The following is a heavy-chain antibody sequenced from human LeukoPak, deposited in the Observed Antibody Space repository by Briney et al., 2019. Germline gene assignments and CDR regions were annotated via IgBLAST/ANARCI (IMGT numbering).Heavy chain of an antibody. D-gene: IGHD3-22*01. Sequence: PSETLSLTCTVSGGSITSSGYYWGWIRQPPGKGLEWIGSMYYSGNTYYNPSLKSRVTMSVDTSKNQFSLKMSSLTAADTAVYYCARLHTRGAVVALVDYWGQGTLVTVSS. CDR2: MYYSGNT. J-gene: IGHJ4*02. V-gene: IGHV4-39*01. CDR1: GGSITSSGYY. CDR3: ARLHTRGAVVALVDY.